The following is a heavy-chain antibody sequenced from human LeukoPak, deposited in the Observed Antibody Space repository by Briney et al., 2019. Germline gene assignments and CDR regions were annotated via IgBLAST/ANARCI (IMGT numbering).Heavy chain of an antibody. V-gene: IGHV3-23*01. CDR3: AKAISSYYGMDV. J-gene: IGHJ6*02. CDR2: ISGSGGST. CDR1: GFTFSSYA. Sequence: GGSLRLSCAASGFTFSSYAMSWVRQAPGKGLEWVSAISGSGGSTYYADSVKGRFTISRDNSKNTLYRQMNSLRAEDTAVYYCAKAISSYYGMDVWGQGTTITVSS.